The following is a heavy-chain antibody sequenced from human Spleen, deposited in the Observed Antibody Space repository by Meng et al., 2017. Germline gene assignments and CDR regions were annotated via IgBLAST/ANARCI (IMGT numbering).Heavy chain of an antibody. V-gene: IGHV1-2*06. CDR3: ARVDPLEYPDY. J-gene: IGHJ4*02. CDR2: INPNTGGT. Sequence: QVQLVQSGAEVEKPGASVKVSCKASGYIFTDYYMHWMRRAPGQGVEWMGRINPNTGGTNYAQKFQGRVTMTRDASSSTAYVQLSRLRSDDTAIYYCARVDPLEYPDYWGQGTLVTVSS. CDR1: GYIFTDYY. D-gene: IGHD6-6*01.